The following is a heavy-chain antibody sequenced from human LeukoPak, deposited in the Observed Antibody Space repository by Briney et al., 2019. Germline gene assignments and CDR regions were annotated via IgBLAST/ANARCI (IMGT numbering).Heavy chain of an antibody. CDR1: GYSISSASY. Sequence: PSETLSLTCAVSGYSISSASYWGWIRQPPGKGLEWIGNIYHSGSPYYNPALKSRVTISVDTSKNQFSLKLSSVTAADTAVYYCARPISSQGYFGVVIDWGQGTLVTVSS. CDR3: ARPISSQGYFGVVID. CDR2: IYHSGSP. V-gene: IGHV4-38-2*01. D-gene: IGHD3-3*01. J-gene: IGHJ4*02.